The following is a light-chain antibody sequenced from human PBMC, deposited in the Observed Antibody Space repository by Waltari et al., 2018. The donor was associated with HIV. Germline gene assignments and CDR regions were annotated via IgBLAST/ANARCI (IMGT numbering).Light chain of an antibody. CDR1: TSNIGNNF. V-gene: IGLV1-51*01. CDR3: GTWDTSLNAGV. J-gene: IGLJ2*01. Sequence: QSVLTQPPAVSAAPGQKVTISCSGTTSNIGNNFFSWYQKLPGTAPNLLIFDYHKRPSGVSDRFSASKSATSATLDITGLHTGDESEYYCGTWDTSLNAGVFGGGTKVSVL. CDR2: DYH.